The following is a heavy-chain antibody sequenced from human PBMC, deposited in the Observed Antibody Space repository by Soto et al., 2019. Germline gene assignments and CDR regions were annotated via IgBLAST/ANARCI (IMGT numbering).Heavy chain of an antibody. J-gene: IGHJ3*02. CDR1: GGSISSCDYY. CDR3: ARGSRVDAFDI. CDR2: IYYSGST. V-gene: IGHV4-30-4*01. Sequence: PSETLSLTCTVSGGSISSCDYYWSWIRQPPGKGLEWIGYIYYSGSTYYNPSLKSRVTISVDTSKNQFSLKLSSVTAADTAVYYCARGSRVDAFDIWGQGTMVTVSS. D-gene: IGHD2-2*01.